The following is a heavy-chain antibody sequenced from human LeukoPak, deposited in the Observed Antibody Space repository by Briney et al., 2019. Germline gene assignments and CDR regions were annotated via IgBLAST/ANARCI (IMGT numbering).Heavy chain of an antibody. CDR3: AKDRARGGTTDFDY. CDR2: ISGSGDNT. Sequence: GGSLRLSCAASGLTFSNYAMSWVRQAPGKGPEWVSAISGSGDNTYYADSVKGQFAISRDNSKNTLYLQMNSLRAEDTAVYFCAKDRARGGTTDFDYWGQGTLVTVSS. CDR1: GLTFSNYA. V-gene: IGHV3-23*01. D-gene: IGHD1-7*01. J-gene: IGHJ4*02.